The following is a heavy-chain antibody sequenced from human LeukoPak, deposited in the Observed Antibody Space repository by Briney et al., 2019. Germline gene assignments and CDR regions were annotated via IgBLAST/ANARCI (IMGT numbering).Heavy chain of an antibody. D-gene: IGHD2-15*01. CDR1: GGSISSSSYY. J-gene: IGHJ4*02. V-gene: IGHV4-30-2*01. CDR2: IYHSGST. CDR3: ARESVVVVVATRLTYADY. Sequence: PSETLSLTCTVSGGSISSSSYYWSWIRQPPGKGLEWIGYIYHSGSTYYNPSLKSRVTISVDRSKNQFSLKLSSVTAADTAVYYCARESVVVVVATRLTYADYWGQGTLVTVSS.